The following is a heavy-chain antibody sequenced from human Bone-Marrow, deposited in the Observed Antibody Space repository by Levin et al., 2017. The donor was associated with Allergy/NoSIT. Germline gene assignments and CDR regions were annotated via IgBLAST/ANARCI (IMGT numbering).Heavy chain of an antibody. D-gene: IGHD6-13*01. V-gene: IGHV3-15*01. Sequence: GESLKISCAASGFTFSDAWMSWVRQAPGKGLEWVGRIRSKTDGGTTDYAAPVKGRFTISRDDSKNTLYLQMNSLKTEDTAVYYCIKDRYSSSWYSAHWGQGTLVTVSS. CDR2: IRSKTDGGTT. CDR3: IKDRYSSSWYSAH. J-gene: IGHJ4*02. CDR1: GFTFSDAW.